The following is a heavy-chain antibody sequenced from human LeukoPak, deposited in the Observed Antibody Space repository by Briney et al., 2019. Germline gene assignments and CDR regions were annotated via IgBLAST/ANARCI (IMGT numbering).Heavy chain of an antibody. J-gene: IGHJ4*02. Sequence: ASVKVSCKASGYTFTSYDINWVRQATGQGPEWMGWMNPNSGNTGYAQKFQGRVTMTRNTSISTAYMELGSLRSEDTAVYYCASGYGDYTAPFDYWGQGTLVTVSS. CDR2: MNPNSGNT. D-gene: IGHD4-17*01. V-gene: IGHV1-8*01. CDR3: ASGYGDYTAPFDY. CDR1: GYTFTSYD.